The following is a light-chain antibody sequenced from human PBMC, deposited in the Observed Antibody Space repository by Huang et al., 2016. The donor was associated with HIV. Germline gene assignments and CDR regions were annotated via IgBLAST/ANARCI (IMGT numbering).Light chain of an antibody. CDR2: GAS. CDR3: QQYNNWFT. J-gene: IGKJ5*01. V-gene: IGKV3-15*01. Sequence: IVMKQSPHALSVSPGERATLSCRASQSVDAKLAWYQQKPGQAPRLLIYGASTRATNIPARFSGGGSGTDFTLTISSLRSEDSALYYCQQYNNWFTFGQGTRLE. CDR1: QSVDAK.